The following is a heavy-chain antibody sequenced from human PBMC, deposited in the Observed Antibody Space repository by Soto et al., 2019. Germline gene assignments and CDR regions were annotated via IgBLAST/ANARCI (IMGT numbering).Heavy chain of an antibody. CDR2: ISGSGGST. Sequence: HPGGSLRLSCAASGFTFSSYAMSWVRQAPGEGLEWVSAISGSGGSTYYADSVKGRFTISRDNSKNTLYLQMNSLRAEDTAVYYCAKSDWAQDSYYYGSGTLDWFDYWGQGTLVTVSS. CDR3: AKSDWAQDSYYYGSGTLDWFDY. D-gene: IGHD3-10*01. J-gene: IGHJ5*01. V-gene: IGHV3-23*01. CDR1: GFTFSSYA.